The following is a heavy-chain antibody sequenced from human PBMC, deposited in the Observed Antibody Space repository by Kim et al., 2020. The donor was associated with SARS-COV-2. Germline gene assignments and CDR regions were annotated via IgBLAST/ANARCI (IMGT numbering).Heavy chain of an antibody. V-gene: IGHV3-30*07. Sequence: DSVKGRFTISRDNSKNTLYLQMNSLRAEDTAVYYCARESGDRIAVRFFVYWGQGTLVTVSS. J-gene: IGHJ4*02. CDR3: ARESGDRIAVRFFVY. D-gene: IGHD6-19*01.